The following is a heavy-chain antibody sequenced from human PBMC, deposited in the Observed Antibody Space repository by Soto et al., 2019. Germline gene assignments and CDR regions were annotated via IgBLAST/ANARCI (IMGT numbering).Heavy chain of an antibody. J-gene: IGHJ4*02. CDR2: IYSGGST. CDR1: GFSVSSSH. Sequence: GGSLRLSCAVSGFSVSSSHMNWVRQAPGKGLEWVSVIYSGGSTYYADSVKGRFTISRDNSNNTLYLQLNSLRPDDTAVYYCGRTTTVAGTPEFDNWGQGALVTVSS. CDR3: GRTTTVAGTPEFDN. V-gene: IGHV3-53*05. D-gene: IGHD6-19*01.